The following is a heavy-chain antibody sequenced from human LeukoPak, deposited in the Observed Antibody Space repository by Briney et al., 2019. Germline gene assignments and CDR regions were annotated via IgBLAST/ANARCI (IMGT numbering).Heavy chain of an antibody. V-gene: IGHV4-39*01. D-gene: IGHD2-2*01. J-gene: IGHJ4*02. CDR3: ARRYCSSTSCYYFDY. CDR2: IYYSGST. CDR1: GGSTSSSSYY. Sequence: NPSETLSLTCTVSGGSTSSSSYYWGWIRQPPGKGLEWIGIIYYSGSTSYNPSLKSRVTISVDTSKNQFSLKLSSVTAADTAVYYCARRYCSSTSCYYFDYWGQGTLVTVSS.